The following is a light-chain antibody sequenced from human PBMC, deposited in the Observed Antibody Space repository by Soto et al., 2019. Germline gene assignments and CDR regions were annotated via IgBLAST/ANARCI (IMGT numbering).Light chain of an antibody. V-gene: IGKV1-5*01. CDR3: QQYNSYWWT. J-gene: IGKJ1*01. CDR1: PDINGW. CDR2: DVS. Sequence: DIQMTQSPSTLSASVGDRVTITCRASPDINGWLAWYQQKPGKAPKFLIYDVSILASGVPSRFSGSGSGTEFTLTISSLQPDDFATYYCQQYNSYWWTFGQGTRVEV.